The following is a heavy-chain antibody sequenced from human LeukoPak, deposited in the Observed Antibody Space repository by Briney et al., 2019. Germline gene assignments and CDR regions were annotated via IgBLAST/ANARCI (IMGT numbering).Heavy chain of an antibody. V-gene: IGHV3-21*01. CDR1: GFRFSSYD. CDR2: ISSSSSYI. Sequence: GGSLRLSCAAPGFRFSSYDMNWVRQAPGKGLEWVSSISSSSSYIYYADSVKGRFAISRDNAKNSLYLQMNSLRAEDTAVYYCAKQGEESRYDSSDYIDYWGQGTLVTVSS. CDR3: AKQGEESRYDSSDYIDY. J-gene: IGHJ4*02. D-gene: IGHD3-22*01.